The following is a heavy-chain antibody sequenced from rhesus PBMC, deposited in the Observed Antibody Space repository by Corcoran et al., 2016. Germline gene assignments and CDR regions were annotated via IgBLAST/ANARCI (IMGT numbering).Heavy chain of an antibody. V-gene: IGHV4-93*01. CDR3: ARVSCSGGVCYPYYFDY. CDR2: IYGSGGST. Sequence: QVQLQESGPAGVKSSETLSLTCAVSGGSISSSTCWCWIRRSPGKGLEWIGGIYGSGGSTEYNPSLKSRVTISKDTSKNQFSLKLISVTAADTAVYYGARVSCSGGVCYPYYFDYWGQGVLVTVSS. CDR1: GGSISSSTC. D-gene: IGHD2-39*02. J-gene: IGHJ4*01.